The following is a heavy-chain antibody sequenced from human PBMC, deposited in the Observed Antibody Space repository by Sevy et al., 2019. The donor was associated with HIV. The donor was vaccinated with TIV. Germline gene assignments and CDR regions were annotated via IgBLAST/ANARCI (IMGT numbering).Heavy chain of an antibody. Sequence: GGSLRLSCAASGFTFSSYEMNWVRQAPGKGLEWVSYISSSGSTIYYADLVKGRFTIAREKAKNSLYLQMNSLGAEDTAVYYCARIAAAGPHDAFDIWGQGTMVTVSS. CDR1: GFTFSSYE. CDR2: ISSSGSTI. D-gene: IGHD6-13*01. J-gene: IGHJ3*02. CDR3: ARIAAAGPHDAFDI. V-gene: IGHV3-48*03.